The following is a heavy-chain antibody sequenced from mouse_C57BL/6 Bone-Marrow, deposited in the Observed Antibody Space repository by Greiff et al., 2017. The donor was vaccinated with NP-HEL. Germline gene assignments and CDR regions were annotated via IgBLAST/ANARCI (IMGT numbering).Heavy chain of an antibody. V-gene: IGHV1-58*01. CDR1: GYTFTSYG. J-gene: IGHJ1*03. CDR2: IYIGNGYT. Sequence: VQLKESGAELVRPGSSVKMSCKTSGYTFTSYGINWVKQRPGQGLEWIGYIYIGNGYTEYNEKFKGKATLTSDTSSSTAYMQLSSLTSEDSAIYFCARVYYYGSSPHWYFDVWGTGTTVTVSS. D-gene: IGHD1-1*01. CDR3: ARVYYYGSSPHWYFDV.